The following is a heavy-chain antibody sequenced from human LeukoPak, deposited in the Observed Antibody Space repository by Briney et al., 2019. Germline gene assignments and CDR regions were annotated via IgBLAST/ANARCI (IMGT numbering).Heavy chain of an antibody. CDR3: ARDGGRREDY. V-gene: IGHV3-7*01. Sequence: GGSLRLSCVASGFTFSSYWATWVRQAPGKALEWVANIDPDGTNQYYVDSVKGRFTISKDNAKNSLYLQMNSLRAEDTAVYYCARDGGRREDYWGQGALVTVSS. CDR2: IDPDGTNQ. D-gene: IGHD2-15*01. J-gene: IGHJ4*02. CDR1: GFTFSSYW.